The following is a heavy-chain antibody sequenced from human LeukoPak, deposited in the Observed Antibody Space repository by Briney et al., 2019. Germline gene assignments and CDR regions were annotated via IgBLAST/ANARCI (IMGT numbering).Heavy chain of an antibody. CDR1: GYSISSGYY. CDR3: ARRVTYYYDSSGYRPRWFDP. CDR2: IYYSGST. D-gene: IGHD3-22*01. V-gene: IGHV4-38-2*02. Sequence: SETLSLTCTVSGYSISSGYYWGWIRQPPGKGLEWIGSIYYSGSTYYNPSLKSRVTISVDTSKNQFSLKLSSVTAADTAVYYCARRVTYYYDSSGYRPRWFDPWGQGILVTVSS. J-gene: IGHJ5*02.